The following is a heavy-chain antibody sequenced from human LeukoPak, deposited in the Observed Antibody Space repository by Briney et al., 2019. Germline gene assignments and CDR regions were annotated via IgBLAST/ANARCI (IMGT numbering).Heavy chain of an antibody. Sequence: GGSLRLSCAASGFTFDDYCMSWVRQAPGKGLEWVSGINWNGGSTGYADSMKGRFTISTDHAKKSLYLQMNSLRAKDTAVYYCARGINSSSAFDIWGQGTMVTVSS. CDR1: GFTFDDYC. D-gene: IGHD5-18*01. CDR2: INWNGGST. V-gene: IGHV3-20*04. CDR3: ARGINSSSAFDI. J-gene: IGHJ3*02.